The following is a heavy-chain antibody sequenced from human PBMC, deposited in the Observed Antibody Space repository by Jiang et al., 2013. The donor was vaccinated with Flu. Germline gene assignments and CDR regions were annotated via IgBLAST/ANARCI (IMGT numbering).Heavy chain of an antibody. CDR3: AREADDAFDI. CDR1: SSSSYV. V-gene: IGHV4-39*07. J-gene: IGHJ3*02. CDR2: IYYSGST. Sequence: SSSSYVLGLGSASPQEGAGVDWSIYYSGSTYYNPSLKSRVTISVDTSKNQFSLKLSSVTAADTAVYYCAREADDAFDIWGQGTMVTVSS.